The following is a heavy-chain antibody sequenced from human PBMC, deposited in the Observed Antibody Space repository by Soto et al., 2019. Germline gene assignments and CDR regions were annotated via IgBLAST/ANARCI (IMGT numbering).Heavy chain of an antibody. CDR2: IYHGGST. J-gene: IGHJ5*02. CDR1: GYSSSKGDG. CDR3: ARVGPWVPYYYDSSTYTFENWFDP. V-gene: IGHV4-38-2*02. D-gene: IGHD3-22*01. Sequence: SATLSLPCTLSGYSSSKGDGWGWLRQPPGKGLEWIGSIYHGGSTYYNPSLNSRVTLSIDMTNNHVSLILNSVTAADTAVYYCARVGPWVPYYYDSSTYTFENWFDPWGQGPLVTVSS.